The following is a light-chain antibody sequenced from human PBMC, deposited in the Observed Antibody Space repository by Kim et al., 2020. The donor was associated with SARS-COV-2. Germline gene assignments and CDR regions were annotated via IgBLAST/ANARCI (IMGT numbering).Light chain of an antibody. V-gene: IGLV1-44*01. CDR3: AAWDDSLNGPV. J-gene: IGLJ2*01. CDR1: SSNIASNS. CDR2: NNN. Sequence: GQRVTFSCSGSSSNIASNSVNWYQQFPGMAPKLLIYNNNQRFSGVPARFSASKSGTLASLAISGLQSDDEAVYYCAAWDDSLNGPVFGGGTQLTVL.